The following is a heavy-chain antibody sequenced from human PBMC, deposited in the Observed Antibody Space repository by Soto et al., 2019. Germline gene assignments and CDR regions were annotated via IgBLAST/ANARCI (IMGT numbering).Heavy chain of an antibody. V-gene: IGHV3-30*18. D-gene: IGHD2-15*01. J-gene: IGHJ4*02. CDR3: AKVYCSGGSCYIVSPPFDY. CDR1: GFTFSSYG. Sequence: QVQLVESGGGVVQPGRSLRLSCAASGFTFSSYGMHWVRQAPGKGLEWVAVISYDGSNKYYADSVKGRFSISRDNSKNTLYLQMNCLRAEDTAVYYWAKVYCSGGSCYIVSPPFDYWGQGTLVTVSS. CDR2: ISYDGSNK.